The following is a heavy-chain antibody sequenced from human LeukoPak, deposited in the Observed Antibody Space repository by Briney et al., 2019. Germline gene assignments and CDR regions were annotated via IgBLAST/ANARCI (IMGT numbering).Heavy chain of an antibody. D-gene: IGHD3-3*01. V-gene: IGHV3-23*01. CDR1: GFTFSSYA. J-gene: IGHJ4*02. Sequence: PGGSLRLSCAASGFTFSSYAMSWVRHAPGKGLEWVSAISGSGGSTYYADSVKGRFTISRDNSKTTLYLQMNSLRAEDAAVYYCAKDGANLKLRFLEWYFDYWGQGTLVTVSS. CDR2: ISGSGGST. CDR3: AKDGANLKLRFLEWYFDY.